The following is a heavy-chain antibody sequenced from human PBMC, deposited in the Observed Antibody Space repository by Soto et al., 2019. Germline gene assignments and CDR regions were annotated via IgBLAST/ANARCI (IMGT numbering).Heavy chain of an antibody. CDR2: IYHSGST. V-gene: IGHV4-4*02. J-gene: IGHJ5*02. Sequence: SETLSLTGAVSGDSISTGDCWTWVRQPPGKGLEWIGEIYHSGSTNYSPSLRSRVTISVDKSKNQFSLRVNSVTAADTAMYYCATSRKIVAKWFDPWGQGTLVTVSS. CDR1: GDSISTGDC. CDR3: ATSRKIVAKWFDP. D-gene: IGHD3-22*01.